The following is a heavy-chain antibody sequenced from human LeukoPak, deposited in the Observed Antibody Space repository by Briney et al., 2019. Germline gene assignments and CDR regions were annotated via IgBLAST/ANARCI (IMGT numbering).Heavy chain of an antibody. CDR2: ISWDGGST. CDR1: GFTFDDYT. CDR3: ARDDGGNDYGDQNYFDY. D-gene: IGHD4-17*01. V-gene: IGHV3-43*01. J-gene: IGHJ4*02. Sequence: GGSLRLSCAASGFTFDDYTMHWVRQAPGKGLEWVSLISWDGGSTYYADSVKGRFTISRDNAKNSLYLQMNSLRAEDTAVYYCARDDGGNDYGDQNYFDYWGQGTLVTVSS.